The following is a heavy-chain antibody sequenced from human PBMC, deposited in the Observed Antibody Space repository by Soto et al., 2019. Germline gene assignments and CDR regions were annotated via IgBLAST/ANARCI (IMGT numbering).Heavy chain of an antibody. CDR3: ARVTYGDYGDYYYYMDV. D-gene: IGHD4-17*01. V-gene: IGHV1-3*01. J-gene: IGHJ6*03. CDR1: GYTFTSYA. CDR2: INAGNGNT. Sequence: GASVKVSCKASGYTFTSYAMHWVRQAPGQRLEWMGWINAGNGNTKYSQKFQGRVTITRDTSASTAYMELSSLRSEDTAVYYCARVTYGDYGDYYYYMDVWGKGTTVTVSS.